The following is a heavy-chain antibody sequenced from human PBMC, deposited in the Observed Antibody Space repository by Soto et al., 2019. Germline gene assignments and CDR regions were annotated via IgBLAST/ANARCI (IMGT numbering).Heavy chain of an antibody. D-gene: IGHD5-18*01. J-gene: IGHJ4*02. CDR3: ASPSGYSYGYSLDY. V-gene: IGHV1-3*01. CDR1: GDILTTYT. CDR2: ITADNGNT. Sequence: QVQFVQSGAEVKKPGASVTVSCKTSGDILTTYTMNWVRQAPGQRLEWMGWITADNGNTQYSQKFQGRVTITRDTPASTAYMELSSLRYEDTAIYYCASPSGYSYGYSLDYWGQGTLVTVSS.